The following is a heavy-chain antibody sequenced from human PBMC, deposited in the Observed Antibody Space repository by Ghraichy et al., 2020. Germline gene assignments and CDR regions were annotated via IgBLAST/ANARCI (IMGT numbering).Heavy chain of an antibody. Sequence: GGSLRLSCAASGFTVSANYMSWVRQAPGKGLEWVSVISSGGSAFYADSVKGRFTISRDNSKNTLYFQMNSLRAEETAVYYCARGYSETYYFDYWGQGTLVTVSS. D-gene: IGHD5-12*01. J-gene: IGHJ4*02. CDR1: GFTVSANY. CDR3: ARGYSETYYFDY. V-gene: IGHV3-53*01. CDR2: ISSGGSA.